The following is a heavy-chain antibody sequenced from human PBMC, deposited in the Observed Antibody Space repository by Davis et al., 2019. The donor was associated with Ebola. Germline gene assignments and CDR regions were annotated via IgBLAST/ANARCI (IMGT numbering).Heavy chain of an antibody. CDR3: ARAAAGTKRIENYYYYGMDV. V-gene: IGHV1-46*01. D-gene: IGHD1-7*01. CDR1: GFTFSSYA. CDR2: INPSGGST. J-gene: IGHJ6*02. Sequence: GESLKISCAASGFTFSSYAMHWVRQAPGQGLEWMGIINPSGGSTSYAQKFQGRVTMTRDTSTSTVYMELSSLRSEDTAVYYCARAAAGTKRIENYYYYGMDVWGQGTTVTVSS.